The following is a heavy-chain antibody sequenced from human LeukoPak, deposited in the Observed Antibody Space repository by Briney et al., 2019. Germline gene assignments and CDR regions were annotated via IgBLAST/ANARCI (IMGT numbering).Heavy chain of an antibody. D-gene: IGHD5-24*01. Sequence: PGGSLRLSCAASGFTFSSYSMNWVRQAPGKGLEWVSYISSGSSAIYYADSVKGRFTISRDNAKNSLYLQMNSLRAEDTAVYYCARETRVRWTDYWGQGILVTVSS. V-gene: IGHV3-48*04. J-gene: IGHJ4*02. CDR3: ARETRVRWTDY. CDR1: GFTFSSYS. CDR2: ISSGSSAI.